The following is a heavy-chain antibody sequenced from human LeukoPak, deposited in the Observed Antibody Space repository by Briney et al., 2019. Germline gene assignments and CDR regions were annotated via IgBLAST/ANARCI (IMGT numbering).Heavy chain of an antibody. Sequence: GASVKVSCKTSGYTFTSYGIIWVRQAPGQGLEWMGWISAYNGNRNYAQKLQGRVTMTTDTSTSTAYMELRSLRSDDTAVYYCAREVRSNWFDPWGQGTLVTVSS. CDR1: GYTFTSYG. V-gene: IGHV1-18*01. CDR3: AREVRSNWFDP. D-gene: IGHD3-10*01. CDR2: ISAYNGNR. J-gene: IGHJ5*02.